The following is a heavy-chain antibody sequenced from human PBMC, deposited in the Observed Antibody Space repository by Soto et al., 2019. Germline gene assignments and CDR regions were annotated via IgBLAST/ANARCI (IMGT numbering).Heavy chain of an antibody. J-gene: IGHJ4*02. CDR3: ARRHWDWNYGLFDY. V-gene: IGHV1-3*01. CDR1: GYTFTSYL. D-gene: IGHD1-7*01. Sequence: ASVKVSCKASGYTFTSYLMHWVRQAPGQRLEWMGWINAGNGNTKYSQKFQGRVTITRDTFASTVYMELSSLKSEDTAVYYCARRHWDWNYGLFDYWGQGTLVPVSS. CDR2: INAGNGNT.